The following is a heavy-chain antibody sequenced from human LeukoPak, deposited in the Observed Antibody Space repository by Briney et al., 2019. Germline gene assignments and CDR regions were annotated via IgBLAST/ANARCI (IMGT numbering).Heavy chain of an antibody. CDR2: ISYDGSNK. D-gene: IGHD2-2*01. CDR3: ARDRFWSVVPAAIPYYFDY. Sequence: PGGSLTLSCAASGFTFSSYAMHWVRQAPGKGLEWVAVISYDGSNKYYADCVKGRFTISRDNSKNTLYLQMNSLRAEDTAVYYCARDRFWSVVPAAIPYYFDYWGQGTLVTVSS. V-gene: IGHV3-30*04. CDR1: GFTFSSYA. J-gene: IGHJ4*02.